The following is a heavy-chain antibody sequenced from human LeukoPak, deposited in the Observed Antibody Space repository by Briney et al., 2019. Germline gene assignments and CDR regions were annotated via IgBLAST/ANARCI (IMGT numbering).Heavy chain of an antibody. Sequence: GESLKISCKGSGYSFTSYWIGWVRQMPGKGLEWMGIIYPGDSDIRYSPSLQGQVTISADKSISTAYLQWSSLKASDTAMYFCARFAYGADYFPGHYWGQGTLVTVSS. CDR3: ARFAYGADYFPGHY. CDR1: GYSFTSYW. V-gene: IGHV5-51*01. CDR2: IYPGDSDI. D-gene: IGHD4/OR15-4a*01. J-gene: IGHJ4*02.